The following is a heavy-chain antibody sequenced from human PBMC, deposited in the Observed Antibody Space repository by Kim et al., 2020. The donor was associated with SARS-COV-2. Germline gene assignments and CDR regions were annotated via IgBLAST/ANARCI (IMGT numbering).Heavy chain of an antibody. J-gene: IGHJ4*02. D-gene: IGHD2-2*01. CDR3: ARDDGVPAE. Sequence: GNTNYAQKLQGRVTMTTDTSTSTAYMELRSLRSDDTAVYYCARDDGVPAEWGQGTLVTVSS. CDR2: GNT. V-gene: IGHV1-18*01.